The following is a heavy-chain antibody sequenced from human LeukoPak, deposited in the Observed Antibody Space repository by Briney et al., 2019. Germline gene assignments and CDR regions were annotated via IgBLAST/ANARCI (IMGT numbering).Heavy chain of an antibody. CDR2: ISSSSSYI. CDR3: AREDIVATIDLDY. V-gene: IGHV3-21*01. D-gene: IGHD5-12*01. Sequence: GGSLRLSCAASGFTFSSYSMNWVRQAPGKGLEWVSSISSSSSYIYYADSAKGRFTISRDNAKNSLYLQMNSLRAEDTAVYYCAREDIVATIDLDYWGQGTLVTVSS. J-gene: IGHJ4*02. CDR1: GFTFSSYS.